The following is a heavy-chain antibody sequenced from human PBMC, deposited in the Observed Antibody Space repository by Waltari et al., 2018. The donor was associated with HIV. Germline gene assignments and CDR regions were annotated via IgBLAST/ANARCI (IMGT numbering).Heavy chain of an antibody. J-gene: IGHJ6*02. CDR3: AILPYYDILTGYVPNDYYYGMDV. CDR1: GGPFSSYA. Sequence: QVQLVQSGAEVKKPGSSVKVSCKASGGPFSSYAISWVRPAPGQGLEWMGGIIPIFGTANYAQKCQGRVTITADESTSTAYMELSSLRSEDTAVYYCAILPYYDILTGYVPNDYYYGMDVWGQGTTVTVSS. D-gene: IGHD3-9*01. V-gene: IGHV1-69*01. CDR2: IIPIFGTA.